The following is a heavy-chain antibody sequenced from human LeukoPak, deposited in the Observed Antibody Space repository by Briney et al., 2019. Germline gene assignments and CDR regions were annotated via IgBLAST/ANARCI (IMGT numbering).Heavy chain of an antibody. CDR2: IYPGDSDT. D-gene: IGHD2-2*01. V-gene: IGHV5-51*01. J-gene: IGHJ5*02. CDR1: GYSFTSYW. CDR3: ARAPGAMRWGGNWFDP. Sequence: GESLKISCKGSGYSFTSYWIGWVRQMPGKGLEWMGIIYPGDSDTRYSPSFQGQVTILADKSISTAYLQWSSLKASDTAMYYCARAPGAMRWGGNWFDPWGQGTLVTVSS.